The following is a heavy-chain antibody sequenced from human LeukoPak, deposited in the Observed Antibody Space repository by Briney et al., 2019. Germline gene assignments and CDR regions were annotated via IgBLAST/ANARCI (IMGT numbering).Heavy chain of an antibody. V-gene: IGHV1-2*06. D-gene: IGHD3-10*01. CDR1: GYTFTGYY. J-gene: IGHJ4*02. CDR3: ASTYGSGPYYFDY. CDR2: INPNSGGT. Sequence: ASVKVSCKASGYTFTGYYMHWVRQAPGQGLEWMGRINPNSGGTNYAQKFQGRVTMTRDTSIGTAYMELSRLRSDDTAVYYCASTYGSGPYYFDYWGQGTLVTVSS.